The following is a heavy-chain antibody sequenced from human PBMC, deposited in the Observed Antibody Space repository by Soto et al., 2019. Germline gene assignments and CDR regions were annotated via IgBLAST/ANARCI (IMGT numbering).Heavy chain of an antibody. CDR3: AHINGVLRGVAYYHNGMDV. Sequence: QITLKESGPTLVRPTQTLTLTCSFSGFSLTTRGVGVSWIRQPPGKALEWLALIYWYNDKRYSPSLKDRLTITKEPSKTQVVLTMTNVDTVDTATYSCAHINGVLRGVAYYHNGMDVWGPGTTVTVSS. D-gene: IGHD3-10*01. J-gene: IGHJ6*02. V-gene: IGHV2-5*01. CDR2: IYWYNDK. CDR1: GFSLTTRGVG.